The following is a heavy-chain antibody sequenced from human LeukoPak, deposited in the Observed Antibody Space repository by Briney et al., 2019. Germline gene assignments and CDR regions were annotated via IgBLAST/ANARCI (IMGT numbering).Heavy chain of an antibody. CDR2: ISYDGSNK. V-gene: IGHV3-30*04. CDR1: GFTFSSYA. Sequence: GGSLRLSCAASGFTFSSYAMHWVRQAPGKGLEWVAVISYDGSNKYYADSVKGRFTISRDNSKNTLYLQMNSLRAEDTAVYYCAREVEKSLWGQGTLVTVSS. CDR3: AREVEKSL. J-gene: IGHJ4*02. D-gene: IGHD5-24*01.